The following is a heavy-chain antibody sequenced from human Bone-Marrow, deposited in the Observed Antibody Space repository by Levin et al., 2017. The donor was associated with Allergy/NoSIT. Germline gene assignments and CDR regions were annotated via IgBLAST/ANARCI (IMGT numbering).Heavy chain of an antibody. J-gene: IGHJ6*02. CDR2: INPRDSDG. Sequence: GGSLRLSCKASGYNFPNNWIGWVRQMPGKGLEWIGMINPRDSDGRYSRSFQGPVTLSVDKSTNTAYLQWRSLKASDTATYFCARRGTSHYGLDVWGQGTTVIVSS. CDR1: GYNFPNNW. CDR3: ARRGTSHYGLDV. V-gene: IGHV5-51*01.